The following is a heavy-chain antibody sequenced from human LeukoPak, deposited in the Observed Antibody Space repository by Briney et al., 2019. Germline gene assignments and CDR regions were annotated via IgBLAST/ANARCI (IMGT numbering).Heavy chain of an antibody. Sequence: SETLSLTCTVSGGSISSSSYYWGWIRQPPGKGLEWIGSIYYSGSTYYNPSLKSRVTISVDTSKNQFSLKLSSVTAADTAVYYCARASSSYPSSYYYHYMDVWGKGTTVTISS. CDR3: ARASSSYPSSYYYHYMDV. CDR1: GGSISSSSYY. J-gene: IGHJ6*03. D-gene: IGHD6-13*01. CDR2: IYYSGST. V-gene: IGHV4-39*01.